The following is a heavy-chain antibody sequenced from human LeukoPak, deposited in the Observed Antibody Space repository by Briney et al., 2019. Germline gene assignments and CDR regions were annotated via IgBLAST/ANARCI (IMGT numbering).Heavy chain of an antibody. V-gene: IGHV3-7*01. Sequence: GGSLRLSCTASGFSFGDYSMTWVRQAPGKGLEWVANIKQDGSDKYYVDSVKGRFNISRDNGKNSVFLQMDSLRAEDTAVYYCARDADDHGDSFDYWGQGALVTVSS. J-gene: IGHJ4*02. D-gene: IGHD4-17*01. CDR2: IKQDGSDK. CDR3: ARDADDHGDSFDY. CDR1: GFSFGDYS.